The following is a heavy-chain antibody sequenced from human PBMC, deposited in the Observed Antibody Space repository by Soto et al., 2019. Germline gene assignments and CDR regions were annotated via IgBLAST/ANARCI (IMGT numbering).Heavy chain of an antibody. CDR1: GYTFTRYT. D-gene: IGHD2-15*01. J-gene: IGHJ4*02. Sequence: QVQLVQSGAEVKKPGASVKVSCKASGYTFTRYTMHWGRQAPGQRLEWMGWINAGNGNTKYSQKFQGRVTITRDTSASTAYMELSSLRSEDTAVFYCARGDPVVGIDYWGQGTLVTVSS. CDR2: INAGNGNT. V-gene: IGHV1-3*01. CDR3: ARGDPVVGIDY.